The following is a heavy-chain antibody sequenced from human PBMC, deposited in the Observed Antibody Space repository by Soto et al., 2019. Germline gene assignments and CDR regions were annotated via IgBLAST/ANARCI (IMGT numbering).Heavy chain of an antibody. CDR2: IYYSGST. CDR3: ARHRPTXKYYYDSSGYPRHAFDI. V-gene: IGHV4-39*01. J-gene: IGHJ3*02. D-gene: IGHD3-22*01. Sequence: PSETLSLTCTVSGGSISSSSYYWGWIRQPPGKGLEWIGSIYYSGSTYYNPSLKSRVTISVDTSKNQFSLKLSSVTAADTAVYYCARHRPTXKYYYDSSGYPRHAFDIWGQGTMVTVSS. CDR1: GGSISSSSYY.